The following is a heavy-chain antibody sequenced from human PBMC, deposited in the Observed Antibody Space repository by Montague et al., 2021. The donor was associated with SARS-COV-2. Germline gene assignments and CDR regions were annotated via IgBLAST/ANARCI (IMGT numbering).Heavy chain of an antibody. V-gene: IGHV6-1*01. CDR1: GDTVPGTSYA. Sequence: CAISGDTVPGTSYACNWMRQSRLNCLEWLVRSSFMSKWYNDYAVSVKSRITINPGTSKNQISLQLNSVTPEDTAVYYCARTSASSDYRGQRTLVTVSS. D-gene: IGHD1-26*01. CDR2: SSFMSKWYN. J-gene: IGHJ4*02. CDR3: ARTSASSDY.